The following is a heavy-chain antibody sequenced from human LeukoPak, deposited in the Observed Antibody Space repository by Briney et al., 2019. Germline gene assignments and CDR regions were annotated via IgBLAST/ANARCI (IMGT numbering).Heavy chain of an antibody. V-gene: IGHV3-30*02. CDR1: GFTFSSYG. CDR3: AKGRGWEASYYYYYMDV. Sequence: GESLRLSCAASGFTFSSYGMHWVRQAPGKGLEWVAFIRYDGSNKYYTDSVKGRFTISRDNSKNTLYLQMNSLRAEDTAVYYCAKGRGWEASYYYYYMDVWGKGTTVTISS. J-gene: IGHJ6*03. D-gene: IGHD1-26*01. CDR2: IRYDGSNK.